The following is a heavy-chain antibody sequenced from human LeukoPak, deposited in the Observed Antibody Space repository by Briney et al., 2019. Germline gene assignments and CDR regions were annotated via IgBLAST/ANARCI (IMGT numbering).Heavy chain of an antibody. D-gene: IGHD6-19*01. CDR2: IYYSGST. Sequence: PSETLSLTCTVSGGSISGYYWSWIRQPPGKGLEWIGYIYYSGSTNYNPSLKSRVTISVDTSKNQFSLKLSSVTAADTAVYYCARGIAVAPPGGVDWGQRTLVTVSS. CDR3: ARGIAVAPPGGVD. V-gene: IGHV4-59*01. CDR1: GGSISGYY. J-gene: IGHJ4*02.